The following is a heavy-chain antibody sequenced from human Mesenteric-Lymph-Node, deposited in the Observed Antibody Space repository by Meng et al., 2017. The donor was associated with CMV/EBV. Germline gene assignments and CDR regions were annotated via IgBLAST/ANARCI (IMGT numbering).Heavy chain of an antibody. J-gene: IGHJ4*02. CDR2: INHSENT. CDR1: GGSFSGYY. V-gene: IGHV4-34*01. Sequence: TLSLTCAVYGGSFSGYYWSWIRQPPGKGLEWIGEINHSENTKYNPSLKSRVIISVDTSKKQFSLKMSSVTAADTAVYYCAVIEEWLTHWGQGTLVTVSS. CDR3: AVIEEWLTH. D-gene: IGHD3-3*01.